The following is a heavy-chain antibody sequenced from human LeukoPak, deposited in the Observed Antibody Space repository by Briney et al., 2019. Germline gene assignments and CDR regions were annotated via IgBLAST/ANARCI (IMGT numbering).Heavy chain of an antibody. Sequence: GGSLRLSCAASGFKFNIFGMSWVRQAPGKGLEWVSSISGYGDTTYYADSVKGRFTLSRDNSKGTLDLQMFSLRAEDTAVYYCARDRGPFVTIDDNWFDPWGQRTLVTVSS. V-gene: IGHV3-23*01. D-gene: IGHD3-3*01. J-gene: IGHJ5*02. CDR3: ARDRGPFVTIDDNWFDP. CDR1: GFKFNIFG. CDR2: ISGYGDTT.